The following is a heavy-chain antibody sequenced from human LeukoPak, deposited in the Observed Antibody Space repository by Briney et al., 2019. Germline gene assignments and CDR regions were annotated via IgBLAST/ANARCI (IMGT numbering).Heavy chain of an antibody. CDR2: ISFDRSGK. CDR3: ASRWYFDL. Sequence: PGGSLRLSCAASGFTFSNYAMHWVRQAPGKGLEWVAVISFDRSGKYYADSVKGRFTISRDNSKNTLYLQMNSLRAEDTAVYYCASRWYFDLWGRGTLVSVSS. J-gene: IGHJ2*01. CDR1: GFTFSNYA. V-gene: IGHV3-30*04.